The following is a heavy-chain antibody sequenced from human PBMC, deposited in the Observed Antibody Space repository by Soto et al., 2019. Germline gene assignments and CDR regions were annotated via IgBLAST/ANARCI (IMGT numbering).Heavy chain of an antibody. CDR1: GGIFSSFT. Sequence: SVKVSCKASGGIFSSFTVSWVRQAPGQGLEWLGGIIPIFDTPTYAQNFQGRVTITADKSTNTVYMELSSLRSEDTAVYYCATHGATTMARGAMKHYYYVMDVWGQGTTVTVSS. CDR3: ATHGATTMARGAMKHYYYVMDV. V-gene: IGHV1-69*06. CDR2: IIPIFDTP. D-gene: IGHD3-10*01. J-gene: IGHJ6*02.